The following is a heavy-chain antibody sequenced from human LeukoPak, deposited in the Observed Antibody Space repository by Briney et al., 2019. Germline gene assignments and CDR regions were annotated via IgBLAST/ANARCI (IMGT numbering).Heavy chain of an antibody. CDR2: IYHSGST. CDR3: ARDRNDVQYAFDI. J-gene: IGHJ3*02. V-gene: IGHV4-38-2*02. Sequence: SETLSVTCAVSGYSISSSYYWGWIRQPPGKGLEWIGSIYHSGSTYYNPSLKSRVTISVDTSKNQFSLKLSSVTAADTAVYYCARDRNDVQYAFDIWGQGTMVTVSS. D-gene: IGHD1-1*01. CDR1: GYSISSSYY.